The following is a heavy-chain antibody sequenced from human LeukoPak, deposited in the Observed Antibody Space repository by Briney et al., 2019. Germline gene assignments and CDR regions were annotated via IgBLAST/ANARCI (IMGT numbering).Heavy chain of an antibody. V-gene: IGHV3-74*01. Sequence: GGSLRLSCAASGFTFRSYWMHWVRQAPGKGLVWVSRINSDGSSTIYADSVKGRFTFSRDNAKNTLYLQMNSLRAEDTAVYYCARDGGDGALGAFDIWGQGTMITVS. J-gene: IGHJ3*02. CDR1: GFTFRSYW. CDR3: ARDGGDGALGAFDI. CDR2: INSDGSST. D-gene: IGHD3-16*01.